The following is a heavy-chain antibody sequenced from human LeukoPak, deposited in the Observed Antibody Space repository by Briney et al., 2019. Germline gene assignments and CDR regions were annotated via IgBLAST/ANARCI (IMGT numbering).Heavy chain of an antibody. CDR2: ISGSGGNT. J-gene: IGHJ4*02. V-gene: IGHV3-23*01. CDR3: AKDWSCSSASCRFDY. CDR1: GLTFSNYA. D-gene: IGHD2-2*01. Sequence: GGSLRLSCAASGLTFSNYAMSWVRQAPGKGLEWVSGISGSGGNTYYADSVKGRFTISRDNSKNTLYLQMNSLRADDTAVYHCAKDWSCSSASCRFDYWGQGTLVTVSS.